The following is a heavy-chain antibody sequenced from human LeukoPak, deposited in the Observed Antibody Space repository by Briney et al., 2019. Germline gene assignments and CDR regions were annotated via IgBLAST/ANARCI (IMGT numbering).Heavy chain of an antibody. CDR3: ARIGHEDYYFDY. Sequence: PSQSLSLTCPVSGASLSSYYWSWIRPPPGKGLGWNGYIYYSGSTNYNPYLKSRVTISVDTSKNQFSLKLSSVTAADTAVYYCARIGHEDYYFDYWGQGTLVTVSS. J-gene: IGHJ4*02. V-gene: IGHV4-59*01. CDR2: IYYSGST. CDR1: GASLSSYY.